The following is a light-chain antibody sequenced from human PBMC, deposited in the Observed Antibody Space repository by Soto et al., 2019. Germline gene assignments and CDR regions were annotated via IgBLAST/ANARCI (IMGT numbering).Light chain of an antibody. J-gene: IGKJ4*01. Sequence: EIVMTQSPAALSVSPGARAPLSCRASQTVSSNLAWYQQKPGQAPRLLIYGASTRATGIPARFGGSGSGTEFTLTISSLQSEDFAVYYCQQYNNWRTFGGGTKVDIK. CDR1: QTVSSN. CDR3: QQYNNWRT. V-gene: IGKV3-15*01. CDR2: GAS.